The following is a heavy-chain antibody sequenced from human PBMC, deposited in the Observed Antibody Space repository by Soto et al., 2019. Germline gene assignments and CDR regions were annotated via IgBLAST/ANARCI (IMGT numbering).Heavy chain of an antibody. CDR2: IYYSGST. J-gene: IGHJ6*02. CDR3: ARGSGIAAAGQTKILRLYYYYGMDV. CDR1: GGSISSYY. V-gene: IGHV4-59*01. D-gene: IGHD6-13*01. Sequence: QVQLQESGPGLVKPSETLSLTCTVSGGSISSYYWSWIRQPPGKGLEWIGYIYYSGSTNYNPSLKRRVTISVDTSKNQFSLKLSSVTAADTAVYYCARGSGIAAAGQTKILRLYYYYGMDVWGQGTTVTVSS.